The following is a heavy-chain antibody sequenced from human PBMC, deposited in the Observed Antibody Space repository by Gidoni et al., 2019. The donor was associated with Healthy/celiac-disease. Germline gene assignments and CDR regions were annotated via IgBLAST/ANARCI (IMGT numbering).Heavy chain of an antibody. V-gene: IGHV4-30-4*01. CDR3: ARAFSSWWDP. CDR1: GGSISSGDYY. D-gene: IGHD3-3*02. J-gene: IGHJ5*02. CDR2: IYCSGST. Sequence: QVQLQESGPGLVQPAQTLSLTCTVSGGSISSGDYYWSWIRQPPGKGLECSGYIYCSGSTYYNPSLKSRFTISVDTSKNPFSLKLSSVTAADTAVYYCARAFSSWWDPWGQGTLVTVSS.